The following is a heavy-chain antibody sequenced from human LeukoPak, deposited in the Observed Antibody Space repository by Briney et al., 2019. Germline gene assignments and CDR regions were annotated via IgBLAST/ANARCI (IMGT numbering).Heavy chain of an antibody. CDR1: GFTVSGNY. V-gene: IGHV3-53*01. CDR2: IYSGGST. J-gene: IGHJ4*02. CDR3: ARDSSSGWYKVDY. D-gene: IGHD6-19*01. Sequence: GGSLRLSCAASGFTVSGNYMSWVRQAPGKGLEWVSVIYSGGSTYYADSVKGRFTISRDNSKNTLYLQMNSLRAEDTAVYYCARDSSSGWYKVDYWGQGTLVTVSS.